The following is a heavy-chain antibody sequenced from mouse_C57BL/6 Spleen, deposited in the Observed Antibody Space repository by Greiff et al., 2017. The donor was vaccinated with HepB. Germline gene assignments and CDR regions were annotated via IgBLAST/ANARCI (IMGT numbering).Heavy chain of an antibody. CDR1: GFTFSSYG. J-gene: IGHJ3*01. Sequence: EVKLEESGGDLVKPGGSLKLSCAASGFTFSSYGMSWVRQTPDKRLEWVATISSGGSYTYYPDSVKGRFTISRDNAKNTLYLQMRRLKSEDTAVSYGERHEDGCWFAYWGQGTLVTVSA. CDR3: ERHEDGCWFAY. V-gene: IGHV5-6*02. CDR2: ISSGGSYT. D-gene: IGHD2-3*01.